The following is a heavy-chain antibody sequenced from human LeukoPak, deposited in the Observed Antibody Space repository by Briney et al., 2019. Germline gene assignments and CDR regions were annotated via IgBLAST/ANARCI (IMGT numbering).Heavy chain of an antibody. Sequence: ASVKVSCKASGYTFTSNGISWVRQAPGQGLEWMGWISAYNGNTNYAQKLQGRVTMTTDTSTSTAYMELRSLRSDDTAVYYCARANYYDSSGERGFFDYWGQGTLVTVSS. J-gene: IGHJ4*02. D-gene: IGHD3-22*01. CDR2: ISAYNGNT. CDR1: GYTFTSNG. CDR3: ARANYYDSSGERGFFDY. V-gene: IGHV1-18*01.